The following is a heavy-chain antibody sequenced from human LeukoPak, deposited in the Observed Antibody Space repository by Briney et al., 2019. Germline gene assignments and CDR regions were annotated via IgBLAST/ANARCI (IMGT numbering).Heavy chain of an antibody. CDR1: GGSISRSSYY. CDR2: IYYSVST. J-gene: IGHJ4*02. D-gene: IGHD3-10*01. V-gene: IGHV4-39*01. Sequence: SQTLSLTCTVSGGSISRSSYYWGWIRQPRGKGLEWIGRIYYSVSTNYNPTLKRRAPISVDTSKNQFSLKLSSVTAADPAVYYCARHTFGLWFGELSAFDYWGQGTLVTVSS. CDR3: ARHTFGLWFGELSAFDY.